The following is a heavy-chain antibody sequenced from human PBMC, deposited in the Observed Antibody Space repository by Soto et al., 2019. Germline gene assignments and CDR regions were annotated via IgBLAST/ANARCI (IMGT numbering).Heavy chain of an antibody. CDR2: VKQDGSDK. CDR3: GGGGGNFDR. J-gene: IGHJ4*02. V-gene: IGHV3-7*04. Sequence: EVQLVESGGGLVQPGGSLRLTCAASGFTLSGKWMSWVRQAPGQGLEWVANVKQDGSDKYYLDSVKGRFTISRDNAKNSLYLQMNSLGAEDTAVFYWGGGGGNFDRWGQGTLVTVSS. CDR1: GFTLSGKW. D-gene: IGHD3-16*01.